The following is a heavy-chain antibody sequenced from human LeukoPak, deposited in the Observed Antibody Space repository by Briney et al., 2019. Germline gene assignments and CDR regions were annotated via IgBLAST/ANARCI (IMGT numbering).Heavy chain of an antibody. Sequence: GGSLRLSCAASGFTFSNYGMSWVRQAPGKGLEWVSAISDDGRSTYYADSVKGRFTISKDNSKKTLSLQMNSLRAEDTAVYYCAKRVPYSSSSVYFDYWGQGTLVTVSS. V-gene: IGHV3-23*01. CDR2: ISDDGRST. CDR1: GFTFSNYG. D-gene: IGHD6-6*01. J-gene: IGHJ4*02. CDR3: AKRVPYSSSSVYFDY.